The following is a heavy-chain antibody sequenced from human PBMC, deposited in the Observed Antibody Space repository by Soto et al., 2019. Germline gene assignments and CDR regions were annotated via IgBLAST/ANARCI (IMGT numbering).Heavy chain of an antibody. CDR2: IVVGSGNT. CDR3: AADPTYYYDSSGYGPDY. CDR1: GYTFTSYA. Sequence: SVKVSCKASGYTFTSYAMHWVRQAPGQRLEWIGWIVVGSGNTNYAQKFQERVTITRDMSTSTAYMELSSLRSEDTAVYYCAADPTYYYDSSGYGPDYWGQGTLVTVSS. J-gene: IGHJ4*02. D-gene: IGHD3-22*01. V-gene: IGHV1-58*02.